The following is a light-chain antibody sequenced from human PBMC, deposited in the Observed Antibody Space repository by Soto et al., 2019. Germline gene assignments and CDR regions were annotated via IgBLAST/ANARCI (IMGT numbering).Light chain of an antibody. Sequence: DIQMTQSPSTLSASVGDRVTITCRASRSASDWLAWYQQKPGKAPKLLIYDASNLETGVPSRFSGSGSGTDFTFTISSLQPEDIATYYCQQYDNLPLTFGGGTKVDIK. CDR1: RSASDW. J-gene: IGKJ4*01. CDR3: QQYDNLPLT. V-gene: IGKV1-33*01. CDR2: DAS.